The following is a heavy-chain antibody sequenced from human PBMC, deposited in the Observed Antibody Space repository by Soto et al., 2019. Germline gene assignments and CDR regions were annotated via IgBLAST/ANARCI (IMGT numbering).Heavy chain of an antibody. V-gene: IGHV3-7*04. D-gene: IGHD2-2*02. Sequence: EVQLVESGGGLVQPGGSLRLSCAASGFTFSAYWMSWVRQAPGKGLEWVANIKQDGSEKYYVDSVKGRFTFSRDNAKNAVSLKMNSMGIDATALDVWAGGGHCSRTSCYTSRSAFDFWGQGTMVTVSS. CDR2: IKQDGSEK. J-gene: IGHJ3*01. CDR3: AGGGHCSRTSCYTSRSAFDF. CDR1: GFTFSAYW.